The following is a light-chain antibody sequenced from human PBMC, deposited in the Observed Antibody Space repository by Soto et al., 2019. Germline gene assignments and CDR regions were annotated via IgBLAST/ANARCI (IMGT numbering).Light chain of an antibody. CDR2: AAS. CDR1: QGISNY. J-gene: IGKJ1*01. V-gene: IGKV1-27*01. CDR3: QNYNRAPWT. Sequence: DIQMTQSPSSLSTSVGDRVTITCRASQGISNYLAWYQQKPRKVPKLLIYAASTLQSEVPSRFSGSGSETDFTHTISILQPEDVATYYCQNYNRAPWTCGQETKVEIK.